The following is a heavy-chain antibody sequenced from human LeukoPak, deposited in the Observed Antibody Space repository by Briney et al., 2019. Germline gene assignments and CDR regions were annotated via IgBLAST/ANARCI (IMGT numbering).Heavy chain of an antibody. Sequence: GRSLRLSCAASGFTFDDYAMHWVRQAPGKGLEWVSSISSSSSYIYYADSVKGRFTISRDNAKNSLYLQMNSLRAEDAAVYYCARYITMIVVAPDAFDIWGQGTMVTVSS. CDR1: GFTFDDYA. V-gene: IGHV3-21*01. J-gene: IGHJ3*02. D-gene: IGHD3-22*01. CDR2: ISSSSSYI. CDR3: ARYITMIVVAPDAFDI.